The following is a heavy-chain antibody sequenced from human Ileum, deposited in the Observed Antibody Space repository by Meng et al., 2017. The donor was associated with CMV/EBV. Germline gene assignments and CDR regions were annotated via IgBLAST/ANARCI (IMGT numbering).Heavy chain of an antibody. CDR1: GFTFSSYD. CDR2: IGTAGDT. Sequence: GESLKISCAASGFTFSSYDMHWVRQATGKGLEWVSAIGTAGDTYYPGSVKGRFTISRENAKNSLYLQMNSLRAGDTAVYYCGGGVGSTSWDYYYGMDVWGQGTTVTVSS. J-gene: IGHJ6*02. V-gene: IGHV3-13*01. CDR3: GGGVGSTSWDYYYGMDV. D-gene: IGHD2-2*01.